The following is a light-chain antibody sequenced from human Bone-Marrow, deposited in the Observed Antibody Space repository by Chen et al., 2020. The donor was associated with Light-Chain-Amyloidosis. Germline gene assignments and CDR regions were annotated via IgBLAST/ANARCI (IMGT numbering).Light chain of an antibody. CDR2: NDD. J-gene: IGLJ1*01. Sequence: QSVLTQPPSTSGTPGPTVTITCSWSSSNIGSNIVTWYQHLPGAAPTLLIYNDDKRPSGVPDRFSASRSGTSASLAISGLQSGDEGDYHCATWDDRLIGYVFGSGTEVTVL. CDR3: ATWDDRLIGYV. V-gene: IGLV1-44*01. CDR1: SSNIGSNI.